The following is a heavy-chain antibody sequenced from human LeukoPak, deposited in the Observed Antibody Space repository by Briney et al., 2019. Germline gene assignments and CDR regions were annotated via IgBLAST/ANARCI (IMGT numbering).Heavy chain of an antibody. Sequence: GGSLRLSYAASGFTFSSYWMSWVRQAPGKGLEWVANIKQDGSEKYYVDSVKGRFTISRDNAKNSVFLQMNSLRAEDTAVYYCSVSLNQWGQGTLVTVSS. V-gene: IGHV3-7*01. CDR3: SVSLNQ. D-gene: IGHD1-14*01. CDR1: GFTFSSYW. J-gene: IGHJ4*02. CDR2: IKQDGSEK.